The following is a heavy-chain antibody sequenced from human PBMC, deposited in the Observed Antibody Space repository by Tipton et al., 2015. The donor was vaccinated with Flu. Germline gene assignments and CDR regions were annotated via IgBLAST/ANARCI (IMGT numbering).Heavy chain of an antibody. D-gene: IGHD2-15*01. CDR1: GFTFSDYY. Sequence: SLRLSCAASGFTFSDYYMSWIRQAPGKGLEWVSYISSSGSTIYYADSVKGRFTISRDNAKNSLYLQMNSLRAEDTAVYYCARDAYSCSGGSSYSPYYFDYWGQGTLLTVSS. CDR2: ISSSGSTI. CDR3: ARDAYSCSGGSSYSPYYFDY. J-gene: IGHJ4*02. V-gene: IGHV3-11*01.